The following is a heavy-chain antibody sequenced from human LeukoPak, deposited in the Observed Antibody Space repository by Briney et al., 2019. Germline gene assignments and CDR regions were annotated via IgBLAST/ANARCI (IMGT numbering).Heavy chain of an antibody. CDR1: GYSFTSHE. CDR2: LNPNTGYT. CDR3: VLNGGGLSH. Sequence: ASVKVSCKASGYSFTSHEIIWVRQATGQGLEWVAWLNPNTGYTASAQNFQGRVTMTRDTSINTAYMELSSLRFEDTAIYYCVLNGGGLSHWGQGTLVTVSS. V-gene: IGHV1-8*01. D-gene: IGHD2-8*01. J-gene: IGHJ4*02.